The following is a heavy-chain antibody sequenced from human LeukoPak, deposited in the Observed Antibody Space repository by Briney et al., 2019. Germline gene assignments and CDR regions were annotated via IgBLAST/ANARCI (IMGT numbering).Heavy chain of an antibody. J-gene: IGHJ4*02. CDR2: ISWNSGSI. D-gene: IGHD5-18*01. CDR1: GFTFDDYA. CDR3: AKDSGYSYGPPID. Sequence: GRSLRLSCAASGFTFDDYAMRWVRQAPGKGLEWVSGISWNSGSIGYADSVKGRFTISRDNAKNSLYLQMNSLRAEDTALYYCAKDSGYSYGPPIDWGQGTLVTVSS. V-gene: IGHV3-9*01.